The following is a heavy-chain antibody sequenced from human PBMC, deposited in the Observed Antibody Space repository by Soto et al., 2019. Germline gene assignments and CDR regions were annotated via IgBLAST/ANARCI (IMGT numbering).Heavy chain of an antibody. V-gene: IGHV4-30-4*01. CDR2: TYYSGST. CDR1: GGSISSGDYY. J-gene: IGHJ4*02. CDR3: ARAPIMNYEADY. D-gene: IGHD1-7*01. Sequence: QVQLQESGPGLVKPSQTLSLTCTVSGGSISSGDYYWSWIRQPPGKSLEWIGYTYYSGSTYYNPSLKSRVTKTGDTSKNQFSLQLSSVTAADTAVYYCARAPIMNYEADYWGQGTLVTVSS.